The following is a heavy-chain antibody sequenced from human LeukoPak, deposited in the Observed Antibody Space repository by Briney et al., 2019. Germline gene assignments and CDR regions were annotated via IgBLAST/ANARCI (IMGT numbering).Heavy chain of an antibody. CDR1: GFTFSSYA. D-gene: IGHD2-2*01. CDR3: ARYEYQLLGYYMDV. J-gene: IGHJ6*03. Sequence: NPGRSLRPSCAASGFTFSSYAMHWVRQAPGKGLEWVSSISSSSSYIFYADSVKGRFTISRDNAKNSLYLQVNSLRVEDTAVYYCARYEYQLLGYYMDVWGKGTTVTVSS. CDR2: ISSSSSYI. V-gene: IGHV3-21*01.